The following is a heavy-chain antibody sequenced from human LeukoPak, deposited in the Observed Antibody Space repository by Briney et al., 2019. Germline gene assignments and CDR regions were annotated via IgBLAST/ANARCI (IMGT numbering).Heavy chain of an antibody. J-gene: IGHJ4*02. Sequence: GGSLRPSCAASGFTLSSHWMSWVRQAPGKGLEWVANIKQDGCEKYYVDSVKGRFTISRDNAKNSIYLQMNSLRAEDTAVYYCARWEIRGTAHQLDYWGQGTLVTVSS. D-gene: IGHD1-7*01. CDR2: IKQDGCEK. CDR1: GFTLSSHW. CDR3: ARWEIRGTAHQLDY. V-gene: IGHV3-7*01.